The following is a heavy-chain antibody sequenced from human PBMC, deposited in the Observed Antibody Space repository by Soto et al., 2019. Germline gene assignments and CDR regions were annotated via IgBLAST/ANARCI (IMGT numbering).Heavy chain of an antibody. J-gene: IGHJ4*02. CDR3: AKGRGGSYGGDSFDY. CDR2: ISWNSGRT. D-gene: IGHD1-26*01. CDR1: GFTYDDYD. V-gene: IGHV3-9*01. Sequence: EVQLVESGGGLVQPGRSLRLSCAASGFTYDDYDMHWVRQAPGKGLEWVSAISWNSGRTAYADSVKGRFTISRDNAKNSLYLQMNSLRADDTALYHCAKGRGGSYGGDSFDYWGQGTLVTVSS.